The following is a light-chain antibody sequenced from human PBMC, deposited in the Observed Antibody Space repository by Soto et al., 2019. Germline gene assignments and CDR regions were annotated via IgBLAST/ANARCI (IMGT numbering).Light chain of an antibody. CDR3: QQRSNWPPT. Sequence: DTVLTQSPGTLSLSPGEIANLCFSASQSVVTYLALYQQKPGQAPRLLIYDASNRATGIAPRFRGSGSGTDFTLTISSVEPEDFAVYICQQRSNWPPTFGQGTRLEIK. V-gene: IGKV3-11*01. J-gene: IGKJ5*01. CDR2: DAS. CDR1: QSVVTY.